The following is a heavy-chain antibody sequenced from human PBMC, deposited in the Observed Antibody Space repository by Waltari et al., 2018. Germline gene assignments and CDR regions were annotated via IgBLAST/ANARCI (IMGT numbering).Heavy chain of an antibody. CDR2: VNPNSGGT. V-gene: IGHV1-2*02. J-gene: IGHJ4*01. Sequence: QVQLVQYGPEVQKPGASVKVSCKTSGYGFSTYYIHWVRQAPGQGLEWMGWVNPNSGGTNYAQKFQGRVTMTRDTSITTVYMELSRLRSDDTAILYCARQYFYGSRGDEYYFDSWGQGTLLTVSS. CDR3: ARQYFYGSRGDEYYFDS. CDR1: GYGFSTYY. D-gene: IGHD3-10*01.